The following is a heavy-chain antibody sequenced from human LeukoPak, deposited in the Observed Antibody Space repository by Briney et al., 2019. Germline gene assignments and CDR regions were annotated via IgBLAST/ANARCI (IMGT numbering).Heavy chain of an antibody. V-gene: IGHV3-23*01. CDR1: GFSFRNYA. CDR3: AKVSWRQRFDY. J-gene: IGHJ4*02. D-gene: IGHD5-12*01. CDR2: ITDSGGDT. Sequence: GGSLRLSCAPSGFSFRNYAMIWVRQAPGKRLEWVSAITDSGGDTFHADSVKGRFTISRDNSKNTLYMDVNSLRAEDTAVYYCAKVSWRQRFDYWGQGTLVTVSS.